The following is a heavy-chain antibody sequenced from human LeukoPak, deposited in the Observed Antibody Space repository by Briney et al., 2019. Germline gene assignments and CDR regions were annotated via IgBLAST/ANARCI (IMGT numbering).Heavy chain of an antibody. CDR3: AGYYDFWSGFDY. J-gene: IGHJ4*02. V-gene: IGHV4-39*01. CDR2: IYYSGST. D-gene: IGHD3-3*01. CDR1: GGSISSSSYY. Sequence: SETLSLTCTVSGGSISSSSYYWGWIRPPPGQGLEWIGSIYYSGSTYYNPSLKSRVTISVDTSKCQFSLKLSSVTAADTAVYYCAGYYDFWSGFDYWGQGTLATVSS.